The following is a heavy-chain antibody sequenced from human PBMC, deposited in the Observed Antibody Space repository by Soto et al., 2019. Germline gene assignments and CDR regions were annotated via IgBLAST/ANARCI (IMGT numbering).Heavy chain of an antibody. CDR3: ARDMYTNYVNYFDL. V-gene: IGHV3-74*01. CDR1: GLPFINHR. J-gene: IGHJ5*02. Sequence: GGPRSLPGAASGLPFINHRMVLIRKTRGKGLMWVSRISPDGSDVGYADSVEGRVTVSRDNAKNTLYLQMHSLRAEDTALYYCARDMYTNYVNYFDLWGQGTLVTVSS. D-gene: IGHD3-16*01. CDR2: ISPDGSDV.